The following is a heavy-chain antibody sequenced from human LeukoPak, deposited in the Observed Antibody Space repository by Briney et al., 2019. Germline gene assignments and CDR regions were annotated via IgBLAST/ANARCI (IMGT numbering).Heavy chain of an antibody. J-gene: IGHJ4*02. D-gene: IGHD3-22*01. CDR2: IYYSGST. CDR3: ARGPPVKYYYDSSGYYPTAPEQIFDY. Sequence: SETLSLTCTVSGGSISSGGYYWSWIRQHPGKGLEWIGCIYYSGSTYYNPSLKSRVTISVDTSKNQFSLKLSSVTAADTAVYYCARGPPVKYYYDSSGYYPTAPEQIFDYWGQGTLVTVSS. V-gene: IGHV4-31*03. CDR1: GGSISSGGYY.